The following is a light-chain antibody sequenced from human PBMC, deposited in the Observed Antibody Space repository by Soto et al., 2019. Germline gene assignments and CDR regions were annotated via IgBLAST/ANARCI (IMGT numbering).Light chain of an antibody. CDR3: QQYYNWPVT. V-gene: IGKV3-15*01. Sequence: EIEMTHSLATLSLAPCERVTLSCSASESVSTNLAWYQQKAGQAPRLLISGASNGATGIPPKFSGSGSGTEFTLTVDSLQSDDIAVYYCQQYYNWPVTFGGGTKV. J-gene: IGKJ4*01. CDR1: ESVSTN. CDR2: GAS.